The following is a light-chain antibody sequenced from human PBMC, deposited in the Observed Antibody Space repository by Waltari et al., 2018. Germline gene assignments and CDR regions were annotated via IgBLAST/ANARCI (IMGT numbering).Light chain of an antibody. CDR3: PQYGSSPWT. J-gene: IGKJ1*01. CDR2: GAS. Sequence: EMVVTQAPGTLSLSPGETATLSCRARQIVTRNYLPWDQQHPGQAQKLLISGASSRATGLPDSVRGSGSGTDFTLTISRLGTEDFAVYHCPQYGSSPWTFGQGTKVEIK. V-gene: IGKV3-20*01. CDR1: QIVTRNY.